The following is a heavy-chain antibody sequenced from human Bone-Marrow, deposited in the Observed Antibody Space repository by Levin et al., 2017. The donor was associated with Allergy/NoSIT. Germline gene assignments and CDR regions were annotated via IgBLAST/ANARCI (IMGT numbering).Heavy chain of an antibody. D-gene: IGHD3-3*01. CDR2: IIPIFGTA. V-gene: IGHV1-69*06. CDR1: GGTFSSYA. Sequence: VASVKVSCKASGGTFSSYAISWVRQAPGQGLEWMGGIIPIFGTANYAQKFQGRVTITADKSTSTAYMELSSLRSEDTAVYYCARDGAAIFGVVTPQYNWFDPWGQGTLVTVSS. CDR3: ARDGAAIFGVVTPQYNWFDP. J-gene: IGHJ5*02.